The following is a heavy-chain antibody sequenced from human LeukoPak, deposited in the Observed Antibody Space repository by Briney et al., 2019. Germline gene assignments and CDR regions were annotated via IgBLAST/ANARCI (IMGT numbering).Heavy chain of an antibody. D-gene: IGHD4-11*01. Sequence: PGGSLRLSCAASGFTFSSYSMNWVRQAPGKGLEWVSSISSSSSYIYYADSVKGRFTISRDNAKNSLYLQMNSLRAEDTAVYYCAKGNDYNNPSAADYWGQGTLVTVSS. CDR3: AKGNDYNNPSAADY. J-gene: IGHJ4*02. CDR1: GFTFSSYS. V-gene: IGHV3-21*01. CDR2: ISSSSSYI.